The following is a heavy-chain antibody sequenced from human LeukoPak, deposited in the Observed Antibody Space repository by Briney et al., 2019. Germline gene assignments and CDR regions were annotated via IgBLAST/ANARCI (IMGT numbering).Heavy chain of an antibody. Sequence: ASVKVSCKASGYTFTGYYMHWVRQAPGQGLEWMGWINPNSGGTNYAQKFQGWVTMTRDTSISTAYMELSRLRPDDTAVYYCAKGHRGVTMVRGALYDAFDIWGQGTMVTVSS. CDR1: GYTFTGYY. CDR3: AKGHRGVTMVRGALYDAFDI. V-gene: IGHV1-2*04. J-gene: IGHJ3*02. D-gene: IGHD3-10*01. CDR2: INPNSGGT.